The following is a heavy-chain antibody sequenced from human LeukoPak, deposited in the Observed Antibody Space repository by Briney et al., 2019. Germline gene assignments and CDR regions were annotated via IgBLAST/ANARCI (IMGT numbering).Heavy chain of an antibody. CDR3: AKDSRAGGYFDY. D-gene: IGHD3-16*01. J-gene: IGHJ4*02. CDR1: GFTFSSYG. CDR2: ISYDGSNK. V-gene: IGHV3-30*18. Sequence: GRSLRLSCAASGFTFSSYGMHWVRQAPGKGLEWVAVISYDGSNKYYADSVKGRFTISRDNSKNTLYLQMNSLGAEDTAVYYCAKDSRAGGYFDYWGQGTLVTVSS.